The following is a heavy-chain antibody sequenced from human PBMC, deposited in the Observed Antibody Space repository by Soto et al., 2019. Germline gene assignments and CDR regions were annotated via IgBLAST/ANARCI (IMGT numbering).Heavy chain of an antibody. CDR3: ARGRSSGYPFDAFDI. Sequence: GGSLRLSCAASGFTFSSYDMHWVRQATGKGLEWVSAIGTAGDTYYPGSVKGRFTISRENAKNSLYLQMNSLRAGDTAVYYCARGRSSGYPFDAFDIWGQGTMVTVSS. CDR1: GFTFSSYD. CDR2: IGTAGDT. D-gene: IGHD3-22*01. J-gene: IGHJ3*02. V-gene: IGHV3-13*01.